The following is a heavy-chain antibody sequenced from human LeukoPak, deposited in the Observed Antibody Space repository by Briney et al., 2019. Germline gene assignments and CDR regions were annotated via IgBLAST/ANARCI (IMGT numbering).Heavy chain of an antibody. CDR1: GDSVSSNSAA. CDR3: ARGSDSVGATTTFDI. Sequence: SQTLSLTCAISGDSVSSNSAAWNWIRQSPSRGLEWLGRTYYMSKWYNDYAVSVKSRITIHPDTSKNQFSLQLNSVTPGDTAVYYCARGSDSVGATTTFDIWGQGTMVTVSS. D-gene: IGHD1-26*01. CDR2: TYYMSKWYN. V-gene: IGHV6-1*01. J-gene: IGHJ3*02.